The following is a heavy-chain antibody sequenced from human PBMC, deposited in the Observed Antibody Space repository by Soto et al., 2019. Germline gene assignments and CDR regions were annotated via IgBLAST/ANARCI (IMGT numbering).Heavy chain of an antibody. CDR1: GGSISSSSYY. Sequence: SETLSLTCTVSGGSISSSSYYWGWIRQPPGKGLEWIGSIYYSGSTYYNPSLKSRVTISVDTSKNQFSLKLSSVTAADTAVYYCAAIAVAGTGTFDYWGQGTLVTVSS. D-gene: IGHD6-19*01. CDR2: IYYSGST. V-gene: IGHV4-39*01. J-gene: IGHJ4*02. CDR3: AAIAVAGTGTFDY.